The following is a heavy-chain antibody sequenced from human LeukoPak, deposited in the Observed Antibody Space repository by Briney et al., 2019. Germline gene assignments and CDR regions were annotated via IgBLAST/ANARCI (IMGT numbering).Heavy chain of an antibody. D-gene: IGHD2-2*01. V-gene: IGHV3-49*03. J-gene: IGHJ4*02. CDR2: IRSKAYGGTT. Sequence: GRSLRLSCTASGFSFGDYAMSWFRQAPGKGLEWVGFIRSKAYGGTTEYAASVKGRFTISRDDSKSIAYLQMNSLKTEDTAVYYCTRDVFDCSSTSCRYYFDYWGQGTLVTVSS. CDR3: TRDVFDCSSTSCRYYFDY. CDR1: GFSFGDYA.